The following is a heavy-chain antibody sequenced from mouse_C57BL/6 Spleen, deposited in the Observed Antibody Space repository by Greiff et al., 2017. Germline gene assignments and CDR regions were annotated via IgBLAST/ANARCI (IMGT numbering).Heavy chain of an antibody. V-gene: IGHV1-15*01. J-gene: IGHJ4*01. CDR2: IDPETGGT. CDR1: GYTFTDYE. D-gene: IGHD1-1*01. Sequence: QVQLQQSGAELVRPGASVTLSCKASGYTFTDYEVHWVKQTPVHGLEWIGAIDPETGGTAYNQKFKGKAILTADKSSSTAYMELRSLTSEDSAVYYCTRNYGSSYAMDYWGQGTSVTVSS. CDR3: TRNYGSSYAMDY.